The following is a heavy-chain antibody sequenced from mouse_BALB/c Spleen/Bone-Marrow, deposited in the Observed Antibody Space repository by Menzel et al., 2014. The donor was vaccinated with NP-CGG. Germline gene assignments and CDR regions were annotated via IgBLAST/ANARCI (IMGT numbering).Heavy chain of an antibody. V-gene: IGHV5-4*02. CDR3: ARGGGNYEGAWFAY. Sequence: EVKVEESGGGLVKPGGSLKLSCAASGFTFSDYYMYWVRQTPEKRLEWVATISDGGSYTYYPDSVKGRFTISRDNAKNNLYLQMSSLKSEDTARDYCARGGGNYEGAWFAYWGQGTLVTVSA. D-gene: IGHD2-1*01. CDR1: GFTFSDYY. CDR2: ISDGGSYT. J-gene: IGHJ3*01.